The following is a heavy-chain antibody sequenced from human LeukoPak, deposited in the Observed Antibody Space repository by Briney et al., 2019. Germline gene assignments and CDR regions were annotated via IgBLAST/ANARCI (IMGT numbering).Heavy chain of an antibody. V-gene: IGHV5-51*01. CDR2: IYPGDSDT. J-gene: IGHJ6*03. CDR1: GYSFTSYW. CDR3: ARLRMFRDCSGGSCYPAYYYYMDV. D-gene: IGHD2-15*01. Sequence: GESLKISCKGSGYSFTSYWIGWVRQMPGKGLEWMGIIYPGDSDTRYSPSFQGQVTISADKSISTAYLQWSSLKASDTAMYYCARLRMFRDCSGGSCYPAYYYYMDVWGKGTTVTISS.